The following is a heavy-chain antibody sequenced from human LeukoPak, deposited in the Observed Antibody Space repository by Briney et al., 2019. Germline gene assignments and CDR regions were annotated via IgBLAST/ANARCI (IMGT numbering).Heavy chain of an antibody. CDR2: INLSGGST. D-gene: IGHD3-22*01. V-gene: IGHV1-46*01. CDR3: ARDLRVSRHITMIVVGY. CDR1: GYTFPSYY. J-gene: IGHJ4*02. Sequence: ASVKVSCKASGYTFPSYYMHWVRQAPGQGLEWMGIINLSGGSTSYAQKFQGRVTMTRDTSTSTVYMELSSLRSEDTAVYYCARDLRVSRHITMIVVGYWGQGTLVTVSS.